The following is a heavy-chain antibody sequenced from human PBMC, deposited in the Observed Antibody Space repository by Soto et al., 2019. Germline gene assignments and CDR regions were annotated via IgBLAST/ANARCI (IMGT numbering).Heavy chain of an antibody. J-gene: IGHJ6*03. CDR2: ISGSGGST. V-gene: IGHV3-23*01. CDR1: GFTFSSYA. CDR3: ATASFWSGYFTNPKDYYYYYYMDV. D-gene: IGHD3-3*01. Sequence: GGSLRLSCAASGFTFSSYAMSWVRQAPGKGLEWVSAISGSGGSTYYADSVKGRFTISRDNSKNTLYLQMNSLRAEDTAVYYCATASFWSGYFTNPKDYYYYYYMDVWGKGTTVTVSS.